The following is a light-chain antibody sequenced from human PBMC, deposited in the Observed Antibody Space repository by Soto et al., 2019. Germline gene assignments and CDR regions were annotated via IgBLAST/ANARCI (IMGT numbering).Light chain of an antibody. J-gene: IGKJ4*01. V-gene: IGKV3-11*01. CDR2: DVS. CDR1: QSISRY. Sequence: EIVLTQSPATLSLSPGERATLSCRATQSISRYLAWYQQKPGQSPRLLIYDVSNRATGIPARFSGSGSGTDFTLTISSLEPEDFAVYYCQQRSNWFLTFGGGTKVEI. CDR3: QQRSNWFLT.